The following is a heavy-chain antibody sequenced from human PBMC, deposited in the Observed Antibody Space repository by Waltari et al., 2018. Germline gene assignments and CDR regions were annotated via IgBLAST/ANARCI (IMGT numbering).Heavy chain of an antibody. V-gene: IGHV3-74*01. D-gene: IGHD6-6*01. Sequence: EVQLVESGGGLVQPGGSLRLSCAASGLILSSYWIHWLSQAPGKGLVWVSRLNDDGSGTTYADSVKGRFSISRDNAKNTLYLQMNSLRAEDTAVYYCAREYSNSRYFDYWGPGTLVTVSS. J-gene: IGHJ4*02. CDR2: LNDDGSGT. CDR3: AREYSNSRYFDY. CDR1: GLILSSYW.